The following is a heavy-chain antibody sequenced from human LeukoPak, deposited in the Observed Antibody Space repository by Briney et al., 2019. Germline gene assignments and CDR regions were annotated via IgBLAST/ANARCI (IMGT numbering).Heavy chain of an antibody. CDR2: IDPSDSYT. Sequence: GESLKISCKGSGYSFTSYWISWVRQMPGKGLEWMGRIDPSDSYTNYSPSFQGHVTISADKSISTAYLQWSSLKASDTAMYYCARVDIVATIQDGLLGYWGQGTLVTVSS. D-gene: IGHD5-12*01. CDR3: ARVDIVATIQDGLLGY. V-gene: IGHV5-10-1*01. CDR1: GYSFTSYW. J-gene: IGHJ4*02.